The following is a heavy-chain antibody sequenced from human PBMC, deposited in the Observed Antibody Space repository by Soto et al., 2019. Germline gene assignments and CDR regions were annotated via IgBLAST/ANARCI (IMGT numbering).Heavy chain of an antibody. Sequence: GESLKISCKGSGYSFTSYWIGWVRQMPGKGLEWMGIIYPGDSDTRYSPSFQGQVTISADKSISTAYLQWSSLKASDTAMYYCARHVSRGWYARTFGFDPWGREPWSPSPQ. D-gene: IGHD6-19*01. CDR2: IYPGDSDT. V-gene: IGHV5-51*01. J-gene: IGHJ5*02. CDR3: ARHVSRGWYARTFGFDP. CDR1: GYSFTSYW.